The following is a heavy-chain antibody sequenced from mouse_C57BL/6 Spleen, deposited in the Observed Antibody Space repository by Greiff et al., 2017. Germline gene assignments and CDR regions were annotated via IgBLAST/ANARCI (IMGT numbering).Heavy chain of an antibody. J-gene: IGHJ3*01. Sequence: VKLVESGPGLVAPSQSLSITCTVSGFSLTSYGVDWVRQAPGKGLEWLGVIWGVGSTNYNSALKSRLSISKDNSKSQVFIKMNSLQTDDTAMYYCASATRYDCYSPLAYWCQGTLVSVSA. V-gene: IGHV2-6*01. CDR3: ASATRYDCYSPLAY. CDR1: GFSLTSYG. D-gene: IGHD2-3*01. CDR2: IWGVGST.